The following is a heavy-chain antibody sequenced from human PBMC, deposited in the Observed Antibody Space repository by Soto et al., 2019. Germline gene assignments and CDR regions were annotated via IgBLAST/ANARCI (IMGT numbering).Heavy chain of an antibody. Sequence: QIQLVQSGAEVKNPGASVKVSCKASGYTFTSYGFSWVRQAPGQGLEWMGWISAYNGNTNYAQKFQGRVTMTTDTSTSTAYLELRSLRSDDTAVYYCARDPAVGAFTGFDYWAQGTLVTVSS. CDR1: GYTFTSYG. CDR3: ARDPAVGAFTGFDY. D-gene: IGHD1-26*01. CDR2: ISAYNGNT. V-gene: IGHV1-18*01. J-gene: IGHJ4*02.